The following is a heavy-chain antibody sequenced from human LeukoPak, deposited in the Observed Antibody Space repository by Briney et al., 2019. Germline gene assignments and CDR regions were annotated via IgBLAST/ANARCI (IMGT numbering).Heavy chain of an antibody. CDR3: ARERFGEYAFDY. Sequence: GGSLRLSCAASGFTVSSNYMSSVRQAPGKGLEWVSVIYSGGSTHYADSVKGRFTISRDNSNNTLYLQMNSLRAEDTAVYYCARERFGEYAFDYWGQGTLVTVSS. CDR1: GFTVSSNY. V-gene: IGHV3-53*01. D-gene: IGHD3-10*01. CDR2: IYSGGST. J-gene: IGHJ4*02.